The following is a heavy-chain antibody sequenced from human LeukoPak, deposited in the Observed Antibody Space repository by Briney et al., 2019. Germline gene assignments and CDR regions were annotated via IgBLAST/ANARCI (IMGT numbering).Heavy chain of an antibody. Sequence: PGRSLRLSCAASGFTFSSYPMDWVRQAPGKGLEWVAIISYDGRNQHYADSVKGRFTIARDDSENTLYLQMNSLRAEDTAVYYCAKDRSKGYYGDEFDFWGQGTLVTVSS. V-gene: IGHV3-30*04. CDR2: ISYDGRNQ. CDR3: AKDRSKGYYGDEFDF. CDR1: GFTFSSYP. D-gene: IGHD4-17*01. J-gene: IGHJ4*02.